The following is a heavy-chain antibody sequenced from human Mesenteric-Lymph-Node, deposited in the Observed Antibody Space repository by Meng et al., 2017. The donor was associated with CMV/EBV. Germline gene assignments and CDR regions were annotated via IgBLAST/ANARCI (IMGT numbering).Heavy chain of an antibody. CDR1: GGSISTGGYY. CDR2: TSHSGRA. Sequence: CTVYGGSISTGGYYWGWIRQSPGKGLEWIGSTSHSGRASYSPSLTSRVTMSVDTSKNQFSLRLSSVTAADTAQYYCAKYESRTMLDYWGPGILVTVSS. V-gene: IGHV4-39*01. CDR3: AKYESRTMLDY. J-gene: IGHJ4*02. D-gene: IGHD3-10*02.